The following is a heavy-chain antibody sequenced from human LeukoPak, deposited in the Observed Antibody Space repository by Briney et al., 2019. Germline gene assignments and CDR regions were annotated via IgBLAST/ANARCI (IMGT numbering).Heavy chain of an antibody. CDR2: INPNSGGT. V-gene: IGHV1-2*06. J-gene: IGHJ4*02. D-gene: IGHD4-17*01. Sequence: SSVKVSCKASGYTFTVYYMHWVRQAPGQGLEWMGRINPNSGGTNYAQKFQGRGTMTRDTAKSTAYMELSRLRSDDTAVYHCARRAVTTDYWGQGTLVTVSS. CDR1: GYTFTVYY. CDR3: ARRAVTTDY.